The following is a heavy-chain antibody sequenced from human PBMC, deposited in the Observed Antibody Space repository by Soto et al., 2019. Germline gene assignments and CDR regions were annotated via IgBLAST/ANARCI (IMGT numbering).Heavy chain of an antibody. CDR3: AKDTRFLEWLLSHYYYGMDV. D-gene: IGHD3-3*01. V-gene: IGHV3-23*01. J-gene: IGHJ6*02. CDR2: ISGSGGST. CDR1: GFTFSSYA. Sequence: EVQLLESGGGLVQPGGSLRLSCAASGFTFSSYAMSWVRQAPGKGLEWVSAISGSGGSTYYADSVKGRFTISRDNSKNTLYLQLISLRAEDTAVYYCAKDTRFLEWLLSHYYYGMDVWGQGSTVTGTS.